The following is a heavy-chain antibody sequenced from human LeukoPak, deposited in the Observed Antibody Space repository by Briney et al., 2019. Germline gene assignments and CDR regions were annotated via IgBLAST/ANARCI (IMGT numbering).Heavy chain of an antibody. CDR1: GYTFTGCY. CDR3: ATDRGIAARHQYGMDV. J-gene: IGHJ6*02. Sequence: ASVKVSCKASGYTFTGCYMHWVRQAPGQGLEWMGWINPNSGGTNYAQKFQGWVTMTRDTSISTAYMELSRLRSDDTAVYYCATDRGIAARHQYGMDVWGQGTTVTVSS. CDR2: INPNSGGT. D-gene: IGHD6-6*01. V-gene: IGHV1-2*04.